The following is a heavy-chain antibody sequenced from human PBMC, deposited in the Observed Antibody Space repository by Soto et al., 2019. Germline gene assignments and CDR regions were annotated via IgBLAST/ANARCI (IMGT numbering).Heavy chain of an antibody. V-gene: IGHV4-39*01. D-gene: IGHD1-26*01. CDR2: IYSSEDT. CDR1: GGSVSSNDYS. Sequence: SSEPLSLTCTVSGGSVSSNDYSWGWIRQSPGKGLEWIGTIYSSEDTHYNPSLLSRVTISVDTSMSEFSLRLRSVTAADTAVYYCARLGGSYAVPHLDFWGQGTLVTAPQ. CDR3: ARLGGSYAVPHLDF. J-gene: IGHJ4*02.